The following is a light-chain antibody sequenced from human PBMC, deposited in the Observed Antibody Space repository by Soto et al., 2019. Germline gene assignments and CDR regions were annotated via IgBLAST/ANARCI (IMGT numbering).Light chain of an antibody. J-gene: IGKJ2*01. V-gene: IGKV3-20*01. CDR1: QSVSSSY. CDR3: HQYGSSPET. Sequence: EIVLTQSPGTLSLSPGERATLSCRASQSVSSSYLAWYQQKPGRAPRLLIYGASSRATGIPDRFSGSGSRTEFTLTISRLEPEDFAVYHCHQYGSSPETFGQGTKLEIQ. CDR2: GAS.